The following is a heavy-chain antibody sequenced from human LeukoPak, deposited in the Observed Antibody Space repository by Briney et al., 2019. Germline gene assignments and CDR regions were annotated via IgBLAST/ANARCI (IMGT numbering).Heavy chain of an antibody. Sequence: GGSLRLSCEASGFTFSRYWMSWVRQAPGKGLEWVANIKQDESEKYYVDYVKGRFTISRDNAKNSLYLQVNSLRAEDTAVYYCARLATSISCFGFDLWGQGTTVTVSS. CDR3: ARLATSISCFGFDL. V-gene: IGHV3-7*01. J-gene: IGHJ3*01. D-gene: IGHD2-2*01. CDR1: GFTFSRYW. CDR2: IKQDESEK.